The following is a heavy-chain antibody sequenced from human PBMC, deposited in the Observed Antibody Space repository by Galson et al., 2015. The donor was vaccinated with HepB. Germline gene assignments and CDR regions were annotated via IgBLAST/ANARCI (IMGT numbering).Heavy chain of an antibody. V-gene: IGHV1-18*01. D-gene: IGHD2-2*01. CDR3: ARDGGYCSSTSCYSYYYGMDV. CDR2: ISAYNGNT. Sequence: SVKVSCKASGYTFTSYGISWVRQAPGQGLEWMGWISAYNGNTNYAQKLQGRVTMTTDTSTSTAYMELRSLRSDDTAVYYCARDGGYCSSTSCYSYYYGMDVWGQGTTVTVSS. J-gene: IGHJ6*02. CDR1: GYTFTSYG.